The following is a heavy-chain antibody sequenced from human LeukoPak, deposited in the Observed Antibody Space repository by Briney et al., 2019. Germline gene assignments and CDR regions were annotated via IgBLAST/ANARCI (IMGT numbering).Heavy chain of an antibody. J-gene: IGHJ5*02. V-gene: IGHV1-18*01. CDR1: GYTFGIYG. D-gene: IGHD2-21*02. CDR3: ARDYCTRGGDCYKEDLFDP. CDR2: ISPYDGDT. Sequence: ASVKVSCKASGYTFGIYGISGVRQAPGQGLEWMAWISPYDGDTNYAQKFEGRVTMTTETSTNTAYMELRSLRSDDTAIYYCARDYCTRGGDCYKEDLFDPWGQGTLVTVSA.